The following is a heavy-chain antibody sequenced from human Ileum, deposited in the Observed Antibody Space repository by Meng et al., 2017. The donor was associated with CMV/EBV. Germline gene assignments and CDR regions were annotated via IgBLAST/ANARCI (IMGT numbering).Heavy chain of an antibody. CDR1: GFTLSSYW. CDR2: IKSDGSST. CDR3: AKDLPGVVWFGE. V-gene: IGHV3-74*01. J-gene: IGHJ4*02. Sequence: CAASGFTLSSYWMHWVRQAPGKGLMWVSRIKSDGSSTNYADSVKGRFTISRDNSKNMLYLQMNSLRAEDTAVYYCAKDLPGVVWFGEWGQGTLVTVSS. D-gene: IGHD3-10*01.